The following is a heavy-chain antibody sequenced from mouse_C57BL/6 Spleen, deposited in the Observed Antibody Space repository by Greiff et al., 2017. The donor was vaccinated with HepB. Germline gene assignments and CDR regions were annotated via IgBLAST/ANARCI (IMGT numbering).Heavy chain of an antibody. J-gene: IGHJ3*01. CDR3: ARCRGGSSSWFAY. V-gene: IGHV1-64*01. CDR1: GYTFTSYW. Sequence: QVQLQQPGAELVKPGASVKLSCKASGYTFTSYWMHWVKQRPGQGLEWIGLIHPNSGSTNYNEKFKSKATLTVDKSSSTAYMQLSSLTSEDSAVYYGARCRGGSSSWFAYWGQGTLVTVSA. CDR2: IHPNSGST. D-gene: IGHD1-1*01.